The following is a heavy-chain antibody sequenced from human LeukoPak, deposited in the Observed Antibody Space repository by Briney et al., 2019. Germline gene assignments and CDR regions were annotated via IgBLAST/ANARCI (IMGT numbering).Heavy chain of an antibody. J-gene: IGHJ4*02. D-gene: IGHD6-13*01. CDR2: ISSSGSTI. CDR1: GFTFSSYA. CDR3: AKESRIATFYF. Sequence: GGSLRLSCAASGFTFSSYAMNRVRQAPGKGLEWVSYISSSGSTIYYADSVKGRFTISRDNAKNSLYLQMNSLRAEDTAVYYCAKESRIATFYFWGQGTLVAVSS. V-gene: IGHV3-48*04.